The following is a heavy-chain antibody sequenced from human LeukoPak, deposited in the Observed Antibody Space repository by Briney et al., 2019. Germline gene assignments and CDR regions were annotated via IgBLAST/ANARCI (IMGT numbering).Heavy chain of an antibody. V-gene: IGHV3-9*03. D-gene: IGHD2-2*01. CDR1: GFTFDDYA. CDR2: ISWNSDSI. CDR3: AKDTHKYSYALSGMDY. Sequence: GGSLRLSCAASGFTFDDYAMHWVRQAPGKGLEWVSGISWNSDSIGYADSVKGRFTISRDNAKNSLYLQMNSLRAEDMALYYCAKDTHKYSYALSGMDYWGQGTLVTVSS. J-gene: IGHJ4*02.